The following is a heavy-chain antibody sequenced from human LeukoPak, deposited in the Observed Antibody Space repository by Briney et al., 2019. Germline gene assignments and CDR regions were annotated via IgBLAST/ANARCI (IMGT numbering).Heavy chain of an antibody. CDR2: VYYSGST. CDR3: AITMMIAVAGSHWYFDP. V-gene: IGHV4-39*01. D-gene: IGHD6-19*01. CDR1: GGSISSSSYY. Sequence: PSETLSLTCTVSGGSISSSSYYWGWIRQPPGKGLEWIGSVYYSGSTYYNPSLKSRVTISVDTSKNQFSLKLSSVTAADTAVYYCAITMMIAVAGSHWYFDPWGRGTLATVPS. J-gene: IGHJ2*01.